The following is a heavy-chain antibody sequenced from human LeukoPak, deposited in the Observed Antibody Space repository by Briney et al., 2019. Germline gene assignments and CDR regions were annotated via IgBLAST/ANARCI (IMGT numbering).Heavy chain of an antibody. Sequence: PGGSLRLSCTASGFIFGDYVMSWVRQAPGKGLEWISFIRIKPYGGTAEYAASVKGRFTISRDDSKSIAYLQINSLKTEDTAVYYCARREEWLLGGLVFYYYMDVWGKGTTVTISS. CDR3: ARREEWLLGGLVFYYYMDV. V-gene: IGHV3-49*04. J-gene: IGHJ6*03. CDR1: GFIFGDYV. CDR2: IRIKPYGGTA. D-gene: IGHD6-19*01.